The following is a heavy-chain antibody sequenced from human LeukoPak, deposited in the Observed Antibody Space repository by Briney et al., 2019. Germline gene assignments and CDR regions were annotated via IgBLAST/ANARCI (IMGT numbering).Heavy chain of an antibody. CDR1: GIILSNYG. D-gene: IGHD3-10*01. CDR3: AKRGVVIRVILVGFHKEAYYFDS. J-gene: IGHJ4*02. Sequence: GGSLRLSCAVSGIILSNYGMSWVRQAPGKGLEWVAGISGSGGSTNYADSVKGRFTISRDNPKNTLHLQMNSLRAEDTAVYFCAKRGVVIRVILVGFHKEAYYFDSWGQGALVTVSS. CDR2: ISGSGGST. V-gene: IGHV3-23*01.